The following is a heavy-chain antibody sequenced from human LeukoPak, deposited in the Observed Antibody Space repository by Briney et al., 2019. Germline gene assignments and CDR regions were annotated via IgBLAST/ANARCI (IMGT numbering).Heavy chain of an antibody. CDR1: GGTFSSYA. CDR3: ARESDSGSYNDGYSDY. D-gene: IGHD1-26*01. V-gene: IGHV1-69*13. Sequence: ASVKVSCKASGGTFSSYAISWVRQAPGQGLEWMGGIIPIFGTANYAQKFQGRVTITADESTSTAYMELSSLRSEDTAVYYCARESDSGSYNDGYSDYWGREPWSPSPQ. J-gene: IGHJ4*02. CDR2: IIPIFGTA.